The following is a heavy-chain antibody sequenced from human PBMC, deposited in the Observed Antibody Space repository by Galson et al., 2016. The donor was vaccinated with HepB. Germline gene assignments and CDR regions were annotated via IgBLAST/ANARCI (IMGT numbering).Heavy chain of an antibody. CDR1: GFTFRTSW. J-gene: IGHJ3*01. CDR3: ARDPMRFAFDL. CDR2: INPDGSQT. Sequence: LRLSCAASGFTFRTSWMSWVRQPPGKGPEWVANINPDGSQTYYVDSVKGRFNISKYNAKNSLYLRMNSLRADDTAVYYCARDPMRFAFDLWGQGTMVTVSS. V-gene: IGHV3-7*01.